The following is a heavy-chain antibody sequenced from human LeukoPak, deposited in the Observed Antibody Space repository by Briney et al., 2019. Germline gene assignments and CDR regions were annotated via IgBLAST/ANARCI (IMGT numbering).Heavy chain of an antibody. D-gene: IGHD3-10*01. V-gene: IGHV4-39*01. CDR1: GGSISSSSYY. Sequence: SETLPLTCTVSGGSISSSSYYWGWIRQPPGKGLEWIGSIYYSGTTFYNPSLKSRVTISVDTSKNQFSLKLSSETAADTAVYYCARHGSLVRGIDNWFDPWGQGTLVTVSS. CDR3: ARHGSLVRGIDNWFDP. J-gene: IGHJ5*02. CDR2: IYYSGTT.